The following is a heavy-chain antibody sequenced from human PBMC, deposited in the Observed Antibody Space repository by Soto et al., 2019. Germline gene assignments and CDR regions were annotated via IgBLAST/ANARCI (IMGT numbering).Heavy chain of an antibody. J-gene: IGHJ3*01. Sequence: EGQLLESGGGLVRPGGSLRLSCAASGFTFTGFGMHWVRQAPGKGLEWLAGLSGSGDSKYYAESVKGRFIISRDNSRDTLVLESDSLRVEDAAVYFCAKPIVRGWNYVQASAYDVCGQGTIFTVSS. V-gene: IGHV3-23*01. D-gene: IGHD3-16*01. CDR2: LSGSGDSK. CDR1: GFTFTGFG. CDR3: AKPIVRGWNYVQASAYDV.